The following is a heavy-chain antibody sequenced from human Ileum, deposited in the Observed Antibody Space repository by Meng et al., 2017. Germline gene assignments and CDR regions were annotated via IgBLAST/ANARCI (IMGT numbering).Heavy chain of an antibody. V-gene: IGHV3-30*01. CDR3: ARTLWFGELLSFFAY. D-gene: IGHD3-10*01. CDR2: ISYDGSNK. CDR1: GFTFSSYA. J-gene: IGHJ4*02. Sequence: VQLVESGGGVVQPGRSLRLSCAASGFTFSSYAMHWVRQAPGKGLEWVAVISYDGSNKYYADSVKGRFTISRDNSKNTLYLQMNSLRAEDTAVYYCARTLWFGELLSFFAYWGQGTLVTVSS.